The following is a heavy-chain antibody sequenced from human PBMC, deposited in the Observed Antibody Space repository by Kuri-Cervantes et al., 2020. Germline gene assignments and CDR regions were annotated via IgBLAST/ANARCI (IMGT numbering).Heavy chain of an antibody. J-gene: IGHJ4*02. D-gene: IGHD3-22*01. V-gene: IGHV3-33*08. CDR3: ASGYYYDSSGYFDY. Sequence: GGSLRLSCAVYGGSFSGYYWSWIRQAPGKGLEWVAAIWYDGSNKYYADSVKGRFTISRDNSKNTLYLQMNSLRAEDTAVYYCASGYYYDSSGYFDYWGQGTLVTVSS. CDR2: IWYDGSNK. CDR1: GGSFSGYY.